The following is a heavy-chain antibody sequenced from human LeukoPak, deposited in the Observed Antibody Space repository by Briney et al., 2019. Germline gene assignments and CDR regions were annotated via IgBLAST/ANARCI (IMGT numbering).Heavy chain of an antibody. D-gene: IGHD3-10*01. CDR3: ARGGLVRGTINSLIAFDI. J-gene: IGHJ3*02. CDR2: IYYRSKWYN. Sequence: ASQTLSLTCDISGDSVSSKSAGWNWIRQSPSRGPEWLGRIYYRSKWYNDYEGPVRSRISINPDTSKNQFTLQLSSVTPDDTAVYYCARGGLVRGTINSLIAFDIWGQGTMITDSS. V-gene: IGHV6-1*01. CDR1: GDSVSSKSAG.